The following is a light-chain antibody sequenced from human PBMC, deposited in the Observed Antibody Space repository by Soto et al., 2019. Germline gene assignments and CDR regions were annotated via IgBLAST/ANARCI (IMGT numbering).Light chain of an antibody. V-gene: IGKV1-39*01. J-gene: IGKJ2*01. CDR2: GAS. CDR3: QQSYSTPYT. CDR1: QSISSN. Sequence: DIQMTQSPSSLSASVGDRVTIACRASQSISSNLNWYQQKPGKAPNLLIYGASDLQGGVPSRFSGSGSGTDFTLTISSLQPEDFATYYCQQSYSTPYTFGQGTKLEIK.